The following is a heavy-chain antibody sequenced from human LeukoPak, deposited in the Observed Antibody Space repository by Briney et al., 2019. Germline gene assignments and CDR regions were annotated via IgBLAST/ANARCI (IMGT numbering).Heavy chain of an antibody. J-gene: IGHJ3*02. CDR1: GYNFPGYW. V-gene: IGHV5-51*01. CDR3: ARQREWGGGFDAFDI. Sequence: GESLKISCKGSGYNFPGYWIGWVRQMPGKGLEWMGIIYPGDSDTRYSPSLQGQVTISADKSISTAYLQWSSLKASDTAMYYCARQREWGGGFDAFDIWGQGTMVTVSS. D-gene: IGHD2-15*01. CDR2: IYPGDSDT.